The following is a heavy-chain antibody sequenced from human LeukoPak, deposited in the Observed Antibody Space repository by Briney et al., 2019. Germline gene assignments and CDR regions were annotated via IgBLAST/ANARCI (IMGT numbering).Heavy chain of an antibody. J-gene: IGHJ5*02. CDR2: IHYDGLT. CDR3: ARVHYYDASDYSTSNWFDP. Sequence: SETLSLTCSISGYSISSGYFWGWIRQPPGKGLEWIGYIHYDGLTYYNPSLKSRVTISLDPSKNQFSLKLTSVAAADTALYHCARVHYYDASDYSTSNWFDPWGQGTLVTVSS. D-gene: IGHD3-22*01. CDR1: GYSISSGYF. V-gene: IGHV4-38-2*02.